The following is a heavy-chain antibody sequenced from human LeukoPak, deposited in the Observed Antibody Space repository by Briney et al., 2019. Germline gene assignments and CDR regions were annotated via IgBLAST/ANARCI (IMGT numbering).Heavy chain of an antibody. Sequence: GASVKVSCKASGDTFSSYGISWVRQAPGQGLEWMGRIIPILGIANYAQKFQGRVTITADKSTSTSYMELSSLRSEDTAVYYCARDRAPQRLNWYLDLWGRGTLVTVSS. CDR1: GDTFSSYG. CDR3: ARDRAPQRLNWYLDL. CDR2: IIPILGIA. D-gene: IGHD3-16*01. J-gene: IGHJ2*01. V-gene: IGHV1-69*04.